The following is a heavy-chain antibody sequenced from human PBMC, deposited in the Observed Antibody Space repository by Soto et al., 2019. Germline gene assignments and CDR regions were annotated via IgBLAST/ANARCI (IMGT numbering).Heavy chain of an antibody. Sequence: GGSLRLSCAASGFTFSGSAMHGVRQASGKGLEWVGRIRSKANSYATAYAASVKGRFTISRDDSKNTAYLQMNSLKTEDTAVYYCTTTYYYGSGSYYEYYYGMDVWGQGTTVTVSS. J-gene: IGHJ6*02. D-gene: IGHD3-10*01. V-gene: IGHV3-73*01. CDR1: GFTFSGSA. CDR3: TTTYYYGSGSYYEYYYGMDV. CDR2: IRSKANSYAT.